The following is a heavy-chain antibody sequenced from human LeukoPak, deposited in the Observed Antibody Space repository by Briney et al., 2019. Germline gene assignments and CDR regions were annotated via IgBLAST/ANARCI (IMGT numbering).Heavy chain of an antibody. V-gene: IGHV4-61*02. CDR2: IYTTGST. J-gene: IGHJ3*02. Sequence: SETLSLTCSVSGGSISSGFYYWSWIRQPAGKGLEWIGRIYTTGSTNYNPSLKSRVTILLDTSKNQFSLRLRSVTAADTAVYYCARVRGSYGDAFDIWGQGTMVTVSS. CDR3: ARVRGSYGDAFDI. D-gene: IGHD1-26*01. CDR1: GGSISSGFYY.